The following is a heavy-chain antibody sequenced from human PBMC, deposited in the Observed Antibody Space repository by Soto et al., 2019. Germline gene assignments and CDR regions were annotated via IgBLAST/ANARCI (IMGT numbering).Heavy chain of an antibody. CDR3: ASYYYYYYMDV. V-gene: IGHV3-74*01. CDR2: IKSDGSST. CDR1: GFAFSNNW. J-gene: IGHJ6*03. Sequence: EVQLVESGGGLVQPGGSLRLSCAASGFAFSNNWMHWVRQAPGKGLEWVSRIKSDGSSTNYADSVKGRFTISRDNAKNTLYLQMSGLGADDTAIDYCASYYYYYYMDVWGKGTTVTVSS.